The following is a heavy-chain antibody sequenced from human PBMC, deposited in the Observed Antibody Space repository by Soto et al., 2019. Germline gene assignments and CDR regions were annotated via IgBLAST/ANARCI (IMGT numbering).Heavy chain of an antibody. CDR3: PRADRSVSLLGYYYYYRMDD. J-gene: IGHJ6*02. V-gene: IGHV1-69*01. CDR2: IIPIFGTA. CDR1: GGTFSSYA. Sequence: QVQLVQSGAEVKKPGSSVKVSCKASGGTFSSYAISWVRQAPGQGLEWMGGIIPIFGTANYAQKFQGRVTIRAAECTRIASKEPASLASEDPGVYYCPRADRSVSLLGYYYYYRMDDWRQGPTVPVSS. D-gene: IGHD3-22*01.